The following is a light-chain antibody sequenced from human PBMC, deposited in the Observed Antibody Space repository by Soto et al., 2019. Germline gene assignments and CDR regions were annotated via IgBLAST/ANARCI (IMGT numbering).Light chain of an antibody. CDR3: SSYTSSSTLV. Sequence: QSALTQPASVSGSPGQSITISCTGTSSNVGGYNYVSWYQQHPGKAPKLMIYEVSTRPSGGSNRFSGSKSGNTASLTVSGLQAEDEADYYCSSYTSSSTLVFGGGTKVTVL. V-gene: IGLV2-14*01. CDR1: SSNVGGYNY. J-gene: IGLJ2*01. CDR2: EVS.